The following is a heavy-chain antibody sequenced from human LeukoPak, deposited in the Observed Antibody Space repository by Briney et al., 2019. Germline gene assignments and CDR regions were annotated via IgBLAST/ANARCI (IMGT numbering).Heavy chain of an antibody. Sequence: ASVKVSCKASGYTFTGYYMHWVRQAPGQGLEWMGWINPNSGGTKYAQKFQGRVTMTRDTSISTAYMELSRLRSDDTAMYYCARDGVSYGFRSGYPDWGQGTLVTVSS. D-gene: IGHD3-3*01. CDR3: ARDGVSYGFRSGYPD. J-gene: IGHJ4*02. V-gene: IGHV1-2*02. CDR1: GYTFTGYY. CDR2: INPNSGGT.